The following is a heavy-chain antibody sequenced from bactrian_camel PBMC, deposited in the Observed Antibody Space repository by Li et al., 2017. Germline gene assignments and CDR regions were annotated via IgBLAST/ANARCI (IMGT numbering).Heavy chain of an antibody. D-gene: IGHD2*01. V-gene: IGHV3S31*01. J-gene: IGHJ6*01. CDR1: GYTIRRYA. CDR3: AVVKNPTKVRAAGIGSADFGY. Sequence: VQLVESGGGSVQAGGSLRLSCAASGYTIRRYAVAWFRQAPGEEREGVAAIDSDSITTVYADSVKGRFTISKDNAKDTLYLQMNNLKPEDSGMYYCAVVKNPTKVRAAGIGSADFGYWGQGTQVTVS. CDR2: IDSDSITT.